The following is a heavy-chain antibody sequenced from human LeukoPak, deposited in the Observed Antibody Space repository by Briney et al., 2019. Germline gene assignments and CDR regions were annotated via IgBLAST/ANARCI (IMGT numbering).Heavy chain of an antibody. J-gene: IGHJ4*02. CDR2: INAGNGNT. Sequence: ASVKVSCKASGYTFTSYAMHWVRQAPGQRLEWMGWINAGNGNTKYSQKFQGRVTITRDTSASTAYMELSSLRSEDTAVYYCARVRIAVAGTVSYFDYWGQGTLVTVSS. V-gene: IGHV1-3*01. D-gene: IGHD6-19*01. CDR3: ARVRIAVAGTVSYFDY. CDR1: GYTFTSYA.